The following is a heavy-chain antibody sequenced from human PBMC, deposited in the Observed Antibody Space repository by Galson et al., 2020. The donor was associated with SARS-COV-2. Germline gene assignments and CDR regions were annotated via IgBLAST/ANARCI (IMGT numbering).Heavy chain of an antibody. J-gene: IGHJ4*02. CDR3: AREIAVAGRGFDY. CDR2: ISSSSSTI. V-gene: IGHV3-48*04. Sequence: GESLKISCAASGFTFSSYSMNWVRQAPGKGLEWVSYISSSSSTIYYADSVKGRFTISRDNAKNSLYLQMNSLRAEDTAVYYCAREIAVAGRGFDYWGQGTLVTVSS. CDR1: GFTFSSYS. D-gene: IGHD6-19*01.